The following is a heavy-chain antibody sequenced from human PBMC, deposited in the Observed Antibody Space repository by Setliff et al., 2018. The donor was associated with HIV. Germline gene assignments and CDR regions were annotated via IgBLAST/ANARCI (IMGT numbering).Heavy chain of an antibody. CDR2: IYYSGNS. D-gene: IGHD3-10*01. J-gene: IGHJ5*01. Sequence: PSETLSLTCTVSGASISSGGYYWSWVRQQPGKGLEWIGYIYYSGNSFYNPPLKSRTMLSVDTSMKQFSLRLNSVTAADTAMYFCARVVHWFGESKYYFDSWGRGIMVTVSS. CDR3: ARVVHWFGESKYYFDS. V-gene: IGHV4-31*03. CDR1: GASISSGGYY.